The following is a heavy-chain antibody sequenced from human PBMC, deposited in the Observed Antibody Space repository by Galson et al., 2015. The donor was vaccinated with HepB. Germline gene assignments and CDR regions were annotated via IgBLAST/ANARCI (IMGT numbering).Heavy chain of an antibody. CDR3: ARGPMKSRLPAKRGYYYGMDV. D-gene: IGHD3-22*01. V-gene: IGHV4-59*01. CDR2: IYYGGST. Sequence: SETLSLTCTVSGGSISSYYWSWIRQPPGKGLEWIGYIYYGGSTNYNPSLKSRVTISVDTSKNQFSLKLSSVTAADTAVYYCARGPMKSRLPAKRGYYYGMDVWGQGTTVTVSS. J-gene: IGHJ6*02. CDR1: GGSISSYY.